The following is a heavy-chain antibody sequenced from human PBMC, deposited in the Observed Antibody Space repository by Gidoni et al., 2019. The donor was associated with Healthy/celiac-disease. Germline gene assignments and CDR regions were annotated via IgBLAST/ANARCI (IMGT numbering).Heavy chain of an antibody. V-gene: IGHV4-39*01. CDR1: GGSIASSSYY. D-gene: IGHD6-19*01. CDR2: SYYSGSN. J-gene: IGHJ4*02. Sequence: QLQLQESGQGLVKPSETLSHTCTVSGGSIASSSYYWGWIRQPPGKGLEWSGSSYYSGSNYYNPSLKSRVTISVDTSKDQWSLMLSSVTAADTAVYYCARLSWTVAGTYFDYWCQGTLVTVSS. CDR3: ARLSWTVAGTYFDY.